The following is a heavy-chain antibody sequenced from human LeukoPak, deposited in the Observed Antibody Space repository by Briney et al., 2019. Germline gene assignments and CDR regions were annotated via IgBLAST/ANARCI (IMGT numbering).Heavy chain of an antibody. J-gene: IGHJ4*02. CDR1: GGTFSNYD. CDR2: IIPIFGTA. CDR3: ARYEAAVAGSSFDY. V-gene: IGHV1-69*06. D-gene: IGHD6-19*01. Sequence: GSSVKVSCKASGGTFSNYDINWVRQAPGQGLEWMGGIIPIFGTANYAQKFQGRVTITADKSTSTAYMELSSLRSEDTVVYYCARYEAAVAGSSFDYWGQGTVVTVSS.